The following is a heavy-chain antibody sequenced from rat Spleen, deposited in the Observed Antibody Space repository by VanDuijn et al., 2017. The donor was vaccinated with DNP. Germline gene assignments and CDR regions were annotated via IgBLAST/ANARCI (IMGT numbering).Heavy chain of an antibody. CDR3: ARHGRVTTVATYWYFDF. CDR1: GFIFSNYY. CDR2: ISTGIGRT. J-gene: IGHJ1*01. D-gene: IGHD1-3*01. V-gene: IGHV5-25*01. Sequence: EVQLVESGGGLVQPGRSMKLSCAASGFIFSNYYMAWVRQAPAKGLEWVASISTGIGRTYYRDSVKGRFTISRDNAKSTLYLQMDSLRSEDTATYYCARHGRVTTVATYWYFDFWGPGTMVTVSS.